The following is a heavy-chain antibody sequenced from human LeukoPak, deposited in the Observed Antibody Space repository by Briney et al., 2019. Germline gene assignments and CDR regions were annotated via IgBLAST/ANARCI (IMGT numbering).Heavy chain of an antibody. CDR1: GGSFSGYY. J-gene: IGHJ3*02. D-gene: IGHD3-22*01. CDR2: INHSGST. CDR3: ARAQITMIVVVITTERAFDI. V-gene: IGHV4-34*01. Sequence: SETLSLTCAVYGGSFSGYYWSWIRQPPGKGLEWIGEINHSGSTNYNPSLKSRVTISVDTSKNQFSLKLSSVTAADTAVYYCARAQITMIVVVITTERAFDIRGQGTMVTVSS.